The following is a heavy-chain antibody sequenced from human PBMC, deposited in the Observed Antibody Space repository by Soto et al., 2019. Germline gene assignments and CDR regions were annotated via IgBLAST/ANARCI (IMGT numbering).Heavy chain of an antibody. CDR1: GGSISSSRHY. CDR2: IYSGST. D-gene: IGHD3-10*01. V-gene: IGHV4-39*01. J-gene: IGHJ6*02. CDR3: ARHAYGSGSHYSPLDV. Sequence: QLQLQESGPGLVKPSETLSLTCTVSGGSISSSRHYWGWTRQPPGKGPEWIGSIYSGSTYYNPSLKSRATISVDTSKNQFSLKLSSVTAADTAVYYCARHAYGSGSHYSPLDVWGQGTTVTVSS.